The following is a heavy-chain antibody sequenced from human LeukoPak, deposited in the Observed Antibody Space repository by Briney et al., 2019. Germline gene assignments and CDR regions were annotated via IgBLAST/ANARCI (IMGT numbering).Heavy chain of an antibody. CDR2: INHSGNT. CDR1: GGSFSGYY. Sequence: PSETLSLTCAVYGGSFSGYYWSWIRQPPGKGLEWIGEINHSGNTNYNPSLKSRVTISVDTSKNQFSLKLSSVTAADTAVYYCASRDSSGHAIWGQGTMVTVSS. D-gene: IGHD3-22*01. V-gene: IGHV4-34*01. CDR3: ASRDSSGHAI. J-gene: IGHJ3*02.